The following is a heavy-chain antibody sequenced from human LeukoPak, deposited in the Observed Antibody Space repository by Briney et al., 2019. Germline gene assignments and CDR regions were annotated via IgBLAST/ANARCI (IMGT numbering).Heavy chain of an antibody. V-gene: IGHV4-59*01. CDR2: IYSSGST. D-gene: IGHD5-18*01. CDR3: ARGHSYGYGWFDP. J-gene: IGHJ5*02. Sequence: SETLSLTCTVSGGSISSYYWSWIRQPPGKGLEWIGYIYSSGSTNYNPSLKSRVTISVDTSNNQFSLKLSSVTAADTAVYYCARGHSYGYGWFDPWGQRTLVTVSS. CDR1: GGSISSYY.